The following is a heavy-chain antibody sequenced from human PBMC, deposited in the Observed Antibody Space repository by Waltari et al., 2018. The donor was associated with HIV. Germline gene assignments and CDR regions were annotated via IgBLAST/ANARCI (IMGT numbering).Heavy chain of an antibody. CDR2: IYYSGST. D-gene: IGHD3-10*01. Sequence: QVQLQESGPGLVKPSETLSLTCTVSGGSISSYYWSWIRQPPGKGLEWIGYIYYSGSTNYNPSLKSRVTISVDTSKNQFSLKLSSVTAADTAVYYCARDSAFFDYWGQGTLVTVSS. J-gene: IGHJ4*02. V-gene: IGHV4-59*01. CDR3: ARDSAFFDY. CDR1: GGSISSYY.